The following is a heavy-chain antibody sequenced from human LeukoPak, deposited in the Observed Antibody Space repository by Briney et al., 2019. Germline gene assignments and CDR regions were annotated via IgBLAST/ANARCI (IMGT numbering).Heavy chain of an antibody. CDR1: GGVFSNHA. V-gene: IGHV1-69*01. CDR3: ARWAGESSSWYPALFDY. CDR2: IIPISATA. Sequence: ASVKVSCKASGGVFSNHAISWVRQAPGQGLEWMGVIIPISATANYAQKFQGRVTITADESTSTVYMELSSLASEDTAVYYCARWAGESSSWYPALFDYWGQGTLVTVSS. D-gene: IGHD6-13*01. J-gene: IGHJ4*02.